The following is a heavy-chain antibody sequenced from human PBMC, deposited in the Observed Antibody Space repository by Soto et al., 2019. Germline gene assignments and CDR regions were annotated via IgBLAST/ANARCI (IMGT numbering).Heavy chain of an antibody. J-gene: IGHJ4*02. Sequence: GGSLRLSCAGSGFSFNSFNMNCIRRAPWGGLEWVASISVSGDNIYYGDSVQGRFTISRDNSKRSVFLDLSSLTVEDTAVYYCARDLGLLKSLFDYWGKGNLVTVSS. D-gene: IGHD3-16*01. V-gene: IGHV3-21*01. CDR1: GFSFNSFN. CDR3: ARDLGLLKSLFDY. CDR2: ISVSGDNI.